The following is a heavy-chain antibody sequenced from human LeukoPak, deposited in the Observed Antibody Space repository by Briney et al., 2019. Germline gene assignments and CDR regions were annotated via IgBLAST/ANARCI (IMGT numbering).Heavy chain of an antibody. J-gene: IGHJ4*02. CDR1: GLIVSSNY. D-gene: IGHD5-24*01. CDR3: ARAKEEMTSIQGFDY. Sequence: GGSLRLSCAASGLIVSSNYMTWVRQAPGKGLEWVSTIYSGGNTYYADSVKGRFTVSRDNPKNTLYLQMNNLRAEDTAVYYCARAKEEMTSIQGFDYWGQGTLVTVSS. CDR2: IYSGGNT. V-gene: IGHV3-53*01.